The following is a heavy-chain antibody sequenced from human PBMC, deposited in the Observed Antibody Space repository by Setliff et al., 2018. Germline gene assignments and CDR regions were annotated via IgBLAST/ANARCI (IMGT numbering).Heavy chain of an antibody. CDR2: IGAY. CDR1: GYTFTSYG. Sequence: ASVKVSCKASGYTFTSYGINWVRQAPGQGLEWVGWIGAYAQKFQGRVTMTTDTPTSTAYMELRSLRSDDTAVYYCARGPLDFVVVPAAAKFDYWGQGTQVTVSS. CDR3: ARGPLDFVVVPAAAKFDY. D-gene: IGHD2-2*01. V-gene: IGHV1-18*01. J-gene: IGHJ4*02.